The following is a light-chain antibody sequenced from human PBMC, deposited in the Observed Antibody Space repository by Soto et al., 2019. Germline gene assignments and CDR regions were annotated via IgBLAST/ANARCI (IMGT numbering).Light chain of an antibody. V-gene: IGLV2-14*01. CDR2: DVS. J-gene: IGLJ1*01. CDR3: SSYTSTSTYV. CDR1: SSDVGGYNY. Sequence: QSALTKPASVSGSPGQSITISCTGTSSDVGGYNYVSWYQQHPGKAPKLMIYDVSNRPSGVSNRFSGSKSGNTASLTISGIQAEDEADYYCSSYTSTSTYVFGTGTKLTVL.